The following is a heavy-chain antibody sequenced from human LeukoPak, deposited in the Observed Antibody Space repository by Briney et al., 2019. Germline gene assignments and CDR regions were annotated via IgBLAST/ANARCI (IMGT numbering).Heavy chain of an antibody. Sequence: ASVKVSCKASGYTFTGSYIHWVRQAPGQGLEWVGRINPSSGGTSFAQKFQGSVTMTRDTSISAAYLKLSRLRSDDTAVYYCARGLENFDHWGQGTLVTVSS. CDR2: INPSSGGT. CDR1: GYTFTGSY. V-gene: IGHV1-2*06. D-gene: IGHD1-1*01. J-gene: IGHJ4*02. CDR3: ARGLENFDH.